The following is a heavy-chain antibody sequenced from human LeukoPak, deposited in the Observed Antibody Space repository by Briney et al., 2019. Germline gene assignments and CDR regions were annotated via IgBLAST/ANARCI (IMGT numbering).Heavy chain of an antibody. J-gene: IGHJ3*02. CDR1: GFTFSSHS. V-gene: IGHV3-48*01. D-gene: IGHD6-6*01. Sequence: GGSLRLSCVASGFTFSSHSMNWVRQGPGEGLEWVSYITSSSSATNYADSVKGRFTISRDNANNSLYLQLNSLRAEDTAVYYCAREYRSSSGRAFDIWGQGTMVTVSS. CDR2: ITSSSSAT. CDR3: AREYRSSSGRAFDI.